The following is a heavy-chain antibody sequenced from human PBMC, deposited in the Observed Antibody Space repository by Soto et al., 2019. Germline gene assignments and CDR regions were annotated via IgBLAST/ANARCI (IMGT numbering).Heavy chain of an antibody. CDR1: GFTFSSYS. J-gene: IGHJ3*02. D-gene: IGHD1-26*01. CDR2: ISSSSSTI. V-gene: IGHV3-48*04. CDR3: ARGPRLVGATTFFTFDI. Sequence: GGSLRLSCAASGFTFSSYSMNWVRQAPGKGLEWVSYISSSSSTIYYADSVKGRFTISRDNAKNSLYLQMNSLRAEDTAVYYCARGPRLVGATTFFTFDIWGQGTMVTVSS.